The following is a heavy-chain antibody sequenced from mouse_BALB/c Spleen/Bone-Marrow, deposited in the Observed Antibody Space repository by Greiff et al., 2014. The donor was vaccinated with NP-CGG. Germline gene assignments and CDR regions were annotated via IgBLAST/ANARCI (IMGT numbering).Heavy chain of an antibody. CDR2: IYYSGTI. V-gene: IGHV3-5*02. J-gene: IGHJ2*01. CDR3: ARYSGAYFDY. CDR1: GISITTGNYR. Sequence: EVKLVESGPGLVKPSQTVSLTCTVTGISITTGNYRWSWIRQFPGNKLEWIGYIYYSGTITYNPSLTSRTTITRDTSKNQFFLEMNSLTAEDTATYYCARYSGAYFDYWGQGTTLTVSS. D-gene: IGHD3-1*01.